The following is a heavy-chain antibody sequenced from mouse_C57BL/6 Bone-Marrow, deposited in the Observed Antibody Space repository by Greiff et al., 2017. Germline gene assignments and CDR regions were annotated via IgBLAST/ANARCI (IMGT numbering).Heavy chain of an antibody. CDR3: ARDGIYFDY. CDR1: GYTFTSYW. V-gene: IGHV1-55*01. Sequence: QVQLQQPGAELVKPGASVKMSCKASGYTFTSYWITWVKQRPGQGREWIGDIYPGSGSTKYNEKFKSKATLTVDTSSSTAYMQLSSLTSEDSAVYYCARDGIYFDYWGQGTTRTVSS. CDR2: IYPGSGST. J-gene: IGHJ2*01.